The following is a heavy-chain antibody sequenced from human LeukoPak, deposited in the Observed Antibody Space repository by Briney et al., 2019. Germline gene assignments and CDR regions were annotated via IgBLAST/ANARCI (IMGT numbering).Heavy chain of an antibody. D-gene: IGHD6-13*01. Sequence: SETLSLTCTVSGDSIRSSSYYWGWIRQPPGKGLEWIGSIYYSGSTYYNPSLKSRVTISVDTSKNQFSLKLSSVTAADTAVYYCARGGIAADLDYWGQGTLVTVSS. CDR2: IYYSGST. V-gene: IGHV4-39*07. J-gene: IGHJ4*02. CDR3: ARGGIAADLDY. CDR1: GDSIRSSSYY.